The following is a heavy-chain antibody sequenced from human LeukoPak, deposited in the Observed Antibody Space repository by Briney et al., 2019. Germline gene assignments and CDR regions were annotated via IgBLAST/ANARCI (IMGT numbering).Heavy chain of an antibody. Sequence: ASVKVSCKASGYSLSDYYMHWVRQAPGQGLEWMGRIHPNSGGTNYAQKFQGRVTMTRDTSISTAYMELSRLRSDDTAVYYCAREGNNWFDPWGQGTLVTVSS. CDR1: GYSLSDYY. CDR3: AREGNNWFDP. J-gene: IGHJ5*02. V-gene: IGHV1-2*06. CDR2: IHPNSGGT.